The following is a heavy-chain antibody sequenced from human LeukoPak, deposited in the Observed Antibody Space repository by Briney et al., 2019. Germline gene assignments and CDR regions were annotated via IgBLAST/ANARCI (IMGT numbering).Heavy chain of an antibody. CDR1: GGSISSSNW. J-gene: IGHJ5*02. D-gene: IGHD6-13*01. CDR2: IYHSGST. V-gene: IGHV4-4*02. Sequence: SETLSLTCTVSGGSISSSNWWSWVRQPPGKGLEWIGEIYHSGSTNYNPSLKSRVTISVDKSKNQFSLKLSSVTAADTAVYYCARERKAYSSSWYRWFDPWGQGTLVTVSS. CDR3: ARERKAYSSSWYRWFDP.